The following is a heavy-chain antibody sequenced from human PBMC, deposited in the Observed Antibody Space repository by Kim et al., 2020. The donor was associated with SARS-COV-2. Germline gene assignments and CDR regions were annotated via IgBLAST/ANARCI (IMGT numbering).Heavy chain of an antibody. CDR3: AGDDLDSTPVLYYYYYGMDV. V-gene: IGHV1-69*13. D-gene: IGHD2-2*03. CDR1: GGTFSSYA. Sequence: SVKVSCKASGGTFSSYAISWVRQAPGQGLEWMGGIIPIFGTANYAQKFQGRVTITADESTSTAYMELSSLRSEDTAVYYCAGDDLDSTPVLYYYYYGMDVWGQGTTVTVSS. CDR2: IIPIFGTA. J-gene: IGHJ6*02.